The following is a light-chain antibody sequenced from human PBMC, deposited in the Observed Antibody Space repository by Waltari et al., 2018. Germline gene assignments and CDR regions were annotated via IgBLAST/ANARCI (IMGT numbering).Light chain of an antibody. CDR3: QQRTNWPLT. CDR2: DAS. J-gene: IGKJ4*01. V-gene: IGKV3-11*01. Sequence: EIEWTHSPATLSLSPGERATPSCRASQSVSSYLAWFHQNPGQAPRLLIYDASNRATGIPARFSGSGSGTDFTLTISSLEPEDFAVYYCQQRTNWPLTFGGGTKVEIK. CDR1: QSVSSY.